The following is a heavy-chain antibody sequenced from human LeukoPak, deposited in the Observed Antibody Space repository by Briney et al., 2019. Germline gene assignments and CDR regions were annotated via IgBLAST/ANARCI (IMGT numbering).Heavy chain of an antibody. D-gene: IGHD3-22*01. V-gene: IGHV1-2*02. CDR2: INPNSGGT. Sequence: ASLKVSCKASGYTFSGYYMHWVRKAPGQGLEWIGWINPNSGGTNYAQKFQGRVTMTRDTSITTAYMELSRLRSDDTAVYYCARDGVGYYDSSGYYYFQHWGQGTLVTVSS. CDR1: GYTFSGYY. J-gene: IGHJ1*01. CDR3: ARDGVGYYDSSGYYYFQH.